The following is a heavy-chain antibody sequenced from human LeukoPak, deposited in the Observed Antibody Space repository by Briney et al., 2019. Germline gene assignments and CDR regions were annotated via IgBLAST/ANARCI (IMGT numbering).Heavy chain of an antibody. V-gene: IGHV3-23*01. CDR2: ISSIDGST. D-gene: IGHD6-19*01. J-gene: IGHJ4*02. Sequence: GGSLRLSCAASGFTFSSYGMSWVRQAPGKGLEWVSGISSIDGSTYYADSVKGRFTVSRDNSKNTLYLQMNSLRAEDTAVYYCATPLSGAVAASFDYWGQGTLVTVSS. CDR1: GFTFSSYG. CDR3: ATPLSGAVAASFDY.